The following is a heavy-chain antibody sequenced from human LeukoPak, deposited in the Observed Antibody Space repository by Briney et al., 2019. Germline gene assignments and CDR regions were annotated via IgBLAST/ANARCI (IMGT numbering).Heavy chain of an antibody. V-gene: IGHV4-34*01. D-gene: IGHD1-26*01. CDR3: AREPSGSYRVDY. CDR1: GGSFSGYY. CDR2: INHSGST. Sequence: SETLSLTCAVYGGSFSGYYWSWIRQPPGKGLEWIGEINHSGSTNYNPSLKSRVTISVDTSKNQFSLKLSSVTAADTAVYYCAREPSGSYRVDYWGQGTLATVSS. J-gene: IGHJ4*02.